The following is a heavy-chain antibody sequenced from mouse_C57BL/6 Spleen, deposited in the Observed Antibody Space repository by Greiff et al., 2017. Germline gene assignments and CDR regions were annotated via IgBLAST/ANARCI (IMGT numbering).Heavy chain of an antibody. CDR1: GYTFTSYW. Sequence: VQLQQPGAELVKPGASVKMSCKASGYTFTSYWITWVKQRPGQGLEWIGDIYPGSGSTIYNEKFKSKATLTVDTSSSTAYMQLSSLTSEDSAVYDCALYYGSSYGAMDYWGQGTSVTVSS. V-gene: IGHV1-55*01. CDR2: IYPGSGST. D-gene: IGHD1-1*01. J-gene: IGHJ4*01. CDR3: ALYYGSSYGAMDY.